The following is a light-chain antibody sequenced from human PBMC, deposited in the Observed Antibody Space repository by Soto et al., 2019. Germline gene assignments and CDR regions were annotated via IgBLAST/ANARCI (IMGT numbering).Light chain of an antibody. CDR2: END. CDR1: FSNIGTNY. CDR3: VTRDISLNAGV. Sequence: QSVLTQPPSVSAAPGQRVAISCSGTFSNIGTNYVSWYQVLPGSAPKLLIYENDKRPSEIFARFSASKSGTSATLAITGLQAGDEADYYCVTRDISLNAGVFGGGTKLTVL. V-gene: IGLV1-51*01. J-gene: IGLJ3*02.